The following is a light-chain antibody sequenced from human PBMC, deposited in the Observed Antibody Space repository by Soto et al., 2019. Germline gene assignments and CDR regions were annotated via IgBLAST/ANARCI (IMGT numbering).Light chain of an antibody. Sequence: EIVMTQSPATLSVSPGERATLSCRASQSVSSNLAWYQQKPGQAPRLLIYGASTRATGNPARFSGSGSGTECTLTISSLQSQDFAVYYCQQYNNWPPPLTFGGGTKVEIK. CDR1: QSVSSN. CDR2: GAS. CDR3: QQYNNWPPPLT. J-gene: IGKJ4*01. V-gene: IGKV3-15*01.